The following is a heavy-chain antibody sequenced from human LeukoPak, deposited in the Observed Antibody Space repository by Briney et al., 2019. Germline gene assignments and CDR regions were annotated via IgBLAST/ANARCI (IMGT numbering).Heavy chain of an antibody. D-gene: IGHD3-10*01. CDR3: ARGQAALWFGEL. CDR2: ISYSGSS. V-gene: IGHV4-61*01. J-gene: IGHJ4*02. CDR1: GGSVSSGSDY. Sequence: SETLSLTCTVSGGSVSSGSDYWSWIRQPPGKGLEWIGHISYSGSSNYNPSLKSRVTISLDTSKNQLSLKLSSVTTADTAVYYCARGQAALWFGELWGQGTLVTVSS.